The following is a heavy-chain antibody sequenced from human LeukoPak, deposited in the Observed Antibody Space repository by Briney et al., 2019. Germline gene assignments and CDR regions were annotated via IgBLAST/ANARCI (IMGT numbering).Heavy chain of an antibody. J-gene: IGHJ4*02. V-gene: IGHV4-34*01. CDR2: INHSGST. CDR1: GGSFSGYY. CDR3: ARSYYYGSGSSLNKIDY. Sequence: PSETLSLTCAVYGGSFSGYYWSWIRQPPGKGLEWIGEINHSGSTNYNPSLKSRVTISVDTSKNRFSLKLSSVTAADTAVYYCARSYYYGSGSSLNKIDYWGQGTLVTVSS. D-gene: IGHD3-10*01.